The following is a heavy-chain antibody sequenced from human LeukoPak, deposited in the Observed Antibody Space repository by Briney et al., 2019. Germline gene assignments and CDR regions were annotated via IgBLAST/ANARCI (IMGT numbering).Heavy chain of an antibody. CDR2: INPNSGDT. J-gene: IGHJ4*02. V-gene: IGHV1-2*02. CDR3: ATQRGSYLWGTDFDY. Sequence: ASVKVSCKASGYTFTGYYMHWVRHAPGQGLEWMGWINPNSGDTKYAQKFQGRVTMTRDTSISTAYMELRRLRSDDTAVYYCATQRGSYLWGTDFDYWGQGTLVTVSS. D-gene: IGHD3-16*01. CDR1: GYTFTGYY.